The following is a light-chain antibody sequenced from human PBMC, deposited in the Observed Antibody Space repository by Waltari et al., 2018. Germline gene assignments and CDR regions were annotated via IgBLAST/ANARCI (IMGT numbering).Light chain of an antibody. CDR1: QSVSTN. CDR3: HQYNNWPWT. Sequence: DTALTQAPTPLSVPPGEGDTLFCRASQSVSTNLAWYQHIPGQPPRLLIYGASARATGIPARFSGSGSGTEFTLTISSLQSEDFAVYYCHQYNNWPWTFGQGTKVEIK. CDR2: GAS. V-gene: IGKV3-15*01. J-gene: IGKJ1*01.